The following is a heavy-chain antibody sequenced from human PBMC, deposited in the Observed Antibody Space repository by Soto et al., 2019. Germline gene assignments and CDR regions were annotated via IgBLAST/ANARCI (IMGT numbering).Heavy chain of an antibody. CDR3: ARGYLKGPVIAVAGTWAFDS. CDR2: ISYDGSNK. D-gene: IGHD6-19*01. J-gene: IGHJ4*02. V-gene: IGHV3-30-3*01. CDR1: GFTFSSYA. Sequence: GGSLRLSCAASGFTFSSYAMHWVRQAPGKGLEWVAVISYDGSNKYYADSVKGRFTISRDNSKNTLYLQMNSLRAEDTAVYYCARGYLKGPVIAVAGTWAFDSLCQGTLLTISS.